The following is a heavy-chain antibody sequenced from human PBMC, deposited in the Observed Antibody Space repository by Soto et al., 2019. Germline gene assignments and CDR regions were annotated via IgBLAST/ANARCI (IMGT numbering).Heavy chain of an antibody. CDR1: GGALNGYY. D-gene: IGHD3-3*01. CDR2: IYHSGSA. CDR3: ARGRVYREVVFGVAIKRGGWFDP. V-gene: IGHV4-34*01. Sequence: XTLSLPCAVYGGALNGYYWNWIRLSPGKGLELIGEIYHSGSANYNPSLKSRVTMSVDTSNNQFSLKLSSLTAADTAVYYCARGRVYREVVFGVAIKRGGWFDPWGQGTLGPVSS. J-gene: IGHJ5*02.